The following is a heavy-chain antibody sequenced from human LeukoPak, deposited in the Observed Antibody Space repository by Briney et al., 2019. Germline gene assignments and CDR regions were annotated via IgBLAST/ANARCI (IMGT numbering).Heavy chain of an antibody. J-gene: IGHJ3*02. Sequence: PGGSLRLSCAASGFTFDDYAMHWVRQAPGKGLEWVYLISGDGGSTYYADSVKGRFTISRDNSKNSLYLQMNSLRTEDTALYYCAKETYYYDSSGPDAFDIWGQGTMVTVSS. CDR1: GFTFDDYA. CDR3: AKETYYYDSSGPDAFDI. V-gene: IGHV3-43*02. D-gene: IGHD3-22*01. CDR2: ISGDGGST.